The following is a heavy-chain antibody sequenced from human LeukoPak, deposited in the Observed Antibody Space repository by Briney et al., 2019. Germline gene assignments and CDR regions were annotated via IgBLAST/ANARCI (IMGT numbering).Heavy chain of an antibody. CDR2: IIPIFGTA. D-gene: IGHD1-26*01. Sequence: SVKVSCKASGGTFSSYAISWVRQAPGQGLEWMGGIIPIFGTANYAQKFQGRVTITTDESTSTAYMELSSLRSEDTAVYYCAREIVGATPYFDYWGQGTLVTVSS. J-gene: IGHJ4*02. CDR1: GGTFSSYA. V-gene: IGHV1-69*05. CDR3: AREIVGATPYFDY.